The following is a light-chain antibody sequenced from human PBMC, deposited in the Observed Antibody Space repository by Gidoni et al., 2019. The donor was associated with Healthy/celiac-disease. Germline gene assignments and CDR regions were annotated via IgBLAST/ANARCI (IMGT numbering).Light chain of an antibody. J-gene: IGKJ4*01. Sequence: EIVFTQSPATLSLSPGERPTLPCRASQRVSSYLAWYQQKPGQAPRLLIYDASTRATGIPARISCSGSWTDFTLTISSLEPEDFAVYYCQQRSNWLTFGGGTKVEIK. CDR2: DAS. CDR1: QRVSSY. V-gene: IGKV3-11*01. CDR3: QQRSNWLT.